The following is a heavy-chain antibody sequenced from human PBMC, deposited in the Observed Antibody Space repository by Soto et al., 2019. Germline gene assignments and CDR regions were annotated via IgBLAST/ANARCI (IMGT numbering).Heavy chain of an antibody. CDR3: ARLPPDFGDYGFGQLMVDREGDDAFDI. V-gene: IGHV5-51*01. Sequence: PGESLKISCKGSGYSFTSYWIGWVRQMPGKGLEWMGIIYPGDSDTRYSPSFQGQVTISADKSISTAYLQLSSLKASDTAMYYCARLPPDFGDYGFGQLMVDREGDDAFDIWGQGTMVTVSS. J-gene: IGHJ3*02. CDR1: GYSFTSYW. D-gene: IGHD4-17*01. CDR2: IYPGDSDT.